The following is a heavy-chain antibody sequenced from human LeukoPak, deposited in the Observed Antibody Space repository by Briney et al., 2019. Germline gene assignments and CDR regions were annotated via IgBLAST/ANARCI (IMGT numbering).Heavy chain of an antibody. CDR3: AKEAWLTGWNYYFDY. D-gene: IGHD5-12*01. CDR1: GFTLSNYA. Sequence: PGGSLRLSCAASGFTLSNYAMSWVRQAPGKGLEWVSAISGSGGSTYYADSVKGRFTISRDNSKNTLYLQMNSLRAEDTAVYYCAKEAWLTGWNYYFDYWGQGTLVTVSS. V-gene: IGHV3-23*01. CDR2: ISGSGGST. J-gene: IGHJ4*02.